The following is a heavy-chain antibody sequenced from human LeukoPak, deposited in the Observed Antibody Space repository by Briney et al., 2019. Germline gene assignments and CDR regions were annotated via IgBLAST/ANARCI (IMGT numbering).Heavy chain of an antibody. V-gene: IGHV4-30-2*01. J-gene: IGHJ4*02. CDR2: IYHSGST. CDR1: GGSISGTYY. CDR3: ARETGGYCDY. D-gene: IGHD3-22*01. Sequence: SETLSLTCTVSGGSISGTYYWRWIRQPPGKGLEWIGYIYHSGSTYYNPSLKSRVTISVDRSKNQFSLKLSSVTAADTAVYYCARETGGYCDYWGQGTLVTVSS.